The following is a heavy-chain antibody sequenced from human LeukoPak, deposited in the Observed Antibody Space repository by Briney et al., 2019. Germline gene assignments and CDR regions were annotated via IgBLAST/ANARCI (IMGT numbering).Heavy chain of an antibody. CDR2: INPDSGGT. CDR3: ARFTVTNFYYYGMDV. V-gene: IGHV1-2*02. D-gene: IGHD4-17*01. J-gene: IGHJ6*02. Sequence: ASVKVSCKASGYTFTLTDYYIHWVRQAPGQGLEWMGWINPDSGGTNYAQKFQSTVTMTRDTSLSTAYMELSRLRSDDTAIYYCARFTVTNFYYYGMDVWGQGTTVTVSS. CDR1: GYTFTLTDYY.